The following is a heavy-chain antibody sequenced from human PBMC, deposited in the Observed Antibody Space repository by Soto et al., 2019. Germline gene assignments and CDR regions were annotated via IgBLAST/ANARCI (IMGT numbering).Heavy chain of an antibody. V-gene: IGHV4-34*01. D-gene: IGHD5-18*01. J-gene: IGHJ6*02. CDR1: GGSFSGYY. Sequence: PSETLSLTCAVYGGSFSGYYWSWIRQPPGKGLEWIGEINHSGSTNYNPSLKSRVTISVDTSKNQFSLKLSSVTAADTAVYYCARATRGYSYGSGFYYYYYYGMDVWGQGTTVS. CDR3: ARATRGYSYGSGFYYYYYYGMDV. CDR2: INHSGST.